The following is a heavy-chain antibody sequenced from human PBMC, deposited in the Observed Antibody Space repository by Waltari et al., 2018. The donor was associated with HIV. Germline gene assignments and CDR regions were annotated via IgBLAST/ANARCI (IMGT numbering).Heavy chain of an antibody. CDR1: NFSISNRP. CDR3: ATGVRYYGP. Sequence: EVLLTESGGQLIQPGGSLGVSCVASNFSISNRPVTCVRQAQGGPLELVAVIYPDDTTHYADSVRGRFTISRVRSRTSVLLQMNGLFADDTAVYYCATGVRYYGPWGQGTRVTVSS. J-gene: IGHJ5*02. D-gene: IGHD3-16*01. CDR2: IYPDDTT. V-gene: IGHV3-53*01.